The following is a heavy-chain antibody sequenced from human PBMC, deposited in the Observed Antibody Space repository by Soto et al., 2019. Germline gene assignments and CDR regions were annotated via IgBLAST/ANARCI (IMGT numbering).Heavy chain of an antibody. D-gene: IGHD1-26*01. J-gene: IGHJ5*02. Sequence: QVQLQESGPGLVKPSGTLSLTCAVSGGSISSSNWWSWVRQPPGKGLEWIGEIYHSGSSNYNPSLESRVTTLVDKFKKQFTRRLSCVAAADTAVNYRASDVSGSYSRRAYWFDRWGEGTLVTVSS. CDR1: GGSISSSNW. V-gene: IGHV4-4*02. CDR2: IYHSGSS. CDR3: ASDVSGSYSRRAYWFDR.